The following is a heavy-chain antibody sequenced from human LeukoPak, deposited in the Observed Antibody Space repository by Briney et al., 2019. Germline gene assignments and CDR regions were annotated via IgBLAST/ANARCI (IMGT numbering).Heavy chain of an antibody. CDR1: GGTFSSYA. D-gene: IGHD4-17*01. CDR3: AREATVTQFDY. Sequence: AASVKVSCKASGGTFSSYAISWVRQAPGQGLEWMGGIIPIFGTANYAQKFQGRVTITADESTSTAYMELSSLRSEDTAVYYCAREATVTQFDYWGQGTLVTVPS. J-gene: IGHJ4*02. V-gene: IGHV1-69*13. CDR2: IIPIFGTA.